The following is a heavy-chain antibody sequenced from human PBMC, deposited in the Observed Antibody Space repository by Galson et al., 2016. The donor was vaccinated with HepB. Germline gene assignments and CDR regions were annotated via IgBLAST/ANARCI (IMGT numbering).Heavy chain of an antibody. CDR3: AKSPTASPS. Sequence: SLRLSCAASGFTFSSYAMNWVRQAPGKGLEWVSIISGTGSITYYADSVNGRFTISRDNSKITLFLQMNSLRAEDTAVYYCAKSPTASPSWGQGTLVTVSS. J-gene: IGHJ5*02. CDR2: ISGTGSIT. V-gene: IGHV3-23*01. D-gene: IGHD1-26*01. CDR1: GFTFSSYA.